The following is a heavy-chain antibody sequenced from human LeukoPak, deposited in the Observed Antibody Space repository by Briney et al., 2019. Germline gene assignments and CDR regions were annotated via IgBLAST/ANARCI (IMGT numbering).Heavy chain of an antibody. CDR2: ISYDGSNK. CDR3: ARDKSRGATPLGY. CDR1: GFTFSSYG. D-gene: IGHD1-26*01. J-gene: IGHJ4*02. Sequence: GGSLRLSCAASGFTFSSYGMHWVRQAPGKGLEWVAVISYDGSNKYYADSVKGRFTISRDNSKNTLYLQMNSLRAEDTAVYYCARDKSRGATPLGYWGQGTLVTVSS. V-gene: IGHV3-30*03.